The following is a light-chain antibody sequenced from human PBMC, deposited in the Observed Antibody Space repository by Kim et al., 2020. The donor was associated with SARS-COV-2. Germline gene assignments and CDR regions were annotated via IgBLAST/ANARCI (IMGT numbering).Light chain of an antibody. CDR3: AAWDDSLRV. CDR1: SSNIGSNT. J-gene: IGLJ1*01. Sequence: ELTQPPSASGTPGQRVTISCSGSSSNIGSNTVNWYQQLPGTAPKLLIYSNNQRPSGVPDRFSGSKSGISASLAISGLQSEDEADYYCAAWDDSLRVFGTGTKVTVL. CDR2: SNN. V-gene: IGLV1-44*01.